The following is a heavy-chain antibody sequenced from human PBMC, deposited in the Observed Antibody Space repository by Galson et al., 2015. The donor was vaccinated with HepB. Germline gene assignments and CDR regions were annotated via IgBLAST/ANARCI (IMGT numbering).Heavy chain of an antibody. CDR3: ARQTHSSGWTGVAAFDI. CDR2: IYYSGST. Sequence: SETLSLTCTVSGGSISSSSYYWGWIRQPPGKGLEWIGSIYYSGSTYYNPSLKSRVTISVDTSKNQFSLKLSSVTAADTAVYYCARQTHSSGWTGVAAFDIWGQGTMVTVSS. D-gene: IGHD6-19*01. CDR1: GGSISSSSYY. J-gene: IGHJ3*02. V-gene: IGHV4-39*01.